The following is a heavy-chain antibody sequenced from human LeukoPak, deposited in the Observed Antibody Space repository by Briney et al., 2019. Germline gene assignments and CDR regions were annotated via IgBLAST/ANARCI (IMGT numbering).Heavy chain of an antibody. Sequence: ASVKVSCKASGYTFTGYYMHWVRQAPGQGLEWMGWINPNSGGTNYARKFQGRVTMSRDTSFSTAYMELSRLRYDDTAVYYCARVGYSGYDFGWFDPWGQGTLVTVSS. V-gene: IGHV1-2*02. CDR2: INPNSGGT. CDR1: GYTFTGYY. J-gene: IGHJ5*02. CDR3: ARVGYSGYDFGWFDP. D-gene: IGHD5-12*01.